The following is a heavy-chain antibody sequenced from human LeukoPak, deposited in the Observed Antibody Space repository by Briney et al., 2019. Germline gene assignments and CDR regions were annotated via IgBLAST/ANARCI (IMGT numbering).Heavy chain of an antibody. D-gene: IGHD5-24*01. CDR2: VYYSGST. J-gene: IGHJ5*02. V-gene: IGHV4-59*01. CDR3: ARELDGDGGWFDP. Sequence: SETLSLTCTVSGASISDYYWSWIRQPPGKGLEWIGEVYYSGSTHYNSSLKSLLTISVNTYKNQFSLRLRSVTAADTAMYYCARELDGDGGWFDPWGQGTLVTVSS. CDR1: GASISDYY.